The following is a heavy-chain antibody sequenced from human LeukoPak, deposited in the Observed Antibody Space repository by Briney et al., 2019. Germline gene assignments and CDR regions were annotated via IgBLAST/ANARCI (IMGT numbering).Heavy chain of an antibody. CDR3: ARGMDNAPFDP. J-gene: IGHJ5*02. CDR1: GYTFTGYY. CDR2: INPNSGGT. Sequence: ASVKVSCKASGYTFTGYYMHWVRQAPGQGLEWMGWINPNSGGTNYAQKFQGRVTMTRDMSTSTVYMELSSLRSEDTAVYYCARGMDNAPFDPWGQGTLVTVSS. V-gene: IGHV1-2*02. D-gene: IGHD2-2*03.